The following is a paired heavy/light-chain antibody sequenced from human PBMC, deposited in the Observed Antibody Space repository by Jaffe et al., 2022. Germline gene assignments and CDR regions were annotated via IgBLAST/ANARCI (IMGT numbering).Heavy chain of an antibody. CDR1: GFTFSSYE. Sequence: EVQLVESGGGLVQPGGSLRLSCAASGFTFSSYEMNWVRQAPGKGLEWVSYISSSGSTIYYADSVKGRFTISRDNAKNSLYLQMNSLRAEDTAVYYCARDGAEGPYSSSWSGDYWGQGTLVTVSS. CDR2: ISSSGSTI. J-gene: IGHJ4*02. CDR3: ARDGAEGPYSSSWSGDY. V-gene: IGHV3-48*03. D-gene: IGHD6-13*01.
Light chain of an antibody. CDR3: QQYNSYSPGWT. J-gene: IGKJ1*01. CDR1: QSISSW. Sequence: DIQMTQSPSTLSASVGDRVTITCRASQSISSWLAWYQQKPGKAPKLLIYKASSLESGVPSRFSGSGSGTEFTLTISSLQPDDFATYYCQQYNSYSPGWTFGQGTKVEIK. CDR2: KAS. V-gene: IGKV1-5*03.